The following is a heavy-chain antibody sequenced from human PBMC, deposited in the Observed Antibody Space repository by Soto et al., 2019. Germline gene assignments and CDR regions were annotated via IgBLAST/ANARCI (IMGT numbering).Heavy chain of an antibody. CDR3: AREVAVMAAAGPDY. D-gene: IGHD6-13*01. V-gene: IGHV1-18*01. Sequence: QVQLVQSGAEVKKPGASVKVSCKASGYTFSTYGISWVRQAPGQGLEWMGWISAYNGDTETNYAQKFQGRVTMTTDTSTSAAYMELRNLRSDDTAVYYCAREVAVMAAAGPDYWGQGTLVTVSS. J-gene: IGHJ4*02. CDR1: GYTFSTYG. CDR2: ISAYNGDTET.